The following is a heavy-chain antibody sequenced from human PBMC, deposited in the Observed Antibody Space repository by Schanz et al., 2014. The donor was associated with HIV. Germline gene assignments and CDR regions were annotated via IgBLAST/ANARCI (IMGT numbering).Heavy chain of an antibody. CDR2: TFRGDIT. CDR1: GFNVRSSF. J-gene: IGHJ6*02. CDR3: RAWLPNDDMDV. Sequence: EEEIVESGGGLIQPGGSLRLSCAVSGFNVRSSFLNWVRQAPGKGLEWVSVTFRGDITYYAESVKGRLTISIDNSKNTVYFQLNNLGPDDAAVYYCRAWLPNDDMDVWGRGATVSVSS. D-gene: IGHD3-22*01. V-gene: IGHV3-53*01.